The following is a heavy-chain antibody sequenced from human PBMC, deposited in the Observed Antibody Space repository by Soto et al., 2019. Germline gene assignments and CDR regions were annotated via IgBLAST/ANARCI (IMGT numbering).Heavy chain of an antibody. D-gene: IGHD3-10*01. Sequence: SETLSLTCTVSGGSISSSDYYWGWIRQPPGKGLEWIGTVYYSGSTYYNPSLRSRVTISVDTSKNQFSLKLTSVTAADTAVYYCARRPTDGFGEFRNLLDPWGRGTLVTVSS. V-gene: IGHV4-39*01. CDR1: GGSISSSDYY. CDR3: ARRPTDGFGEFRNLLDP. J-gene: IGHJ5*02. CDR2: VYYSGST.